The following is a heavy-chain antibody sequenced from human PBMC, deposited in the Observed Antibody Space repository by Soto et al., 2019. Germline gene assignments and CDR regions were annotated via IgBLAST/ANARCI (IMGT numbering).Heavy chain of an antibody. V-gene: IGHV1-18*01. CDR3: ARELGPGWFDP. CDR1: GYTFTSYG. J-gene: IGHJ5*02. Sequence: GTSVKVSCKASGYTFTSYGISWVRQAPGQGLEWMGWISAYNGNTNYAQKLQGRVTITTDTATSTAYMELRSLRSEDTAVYYCARELGPGWFDPWGQGTLVTVSS. CDR2: ISAYNGNT.